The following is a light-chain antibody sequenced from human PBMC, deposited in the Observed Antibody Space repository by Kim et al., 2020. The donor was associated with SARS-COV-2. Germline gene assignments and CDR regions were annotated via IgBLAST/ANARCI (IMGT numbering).Light chain of an antibody. CDR1: SSNIGSNT. J-gene: IGLJ3*02. CDR2: SNN. CDR3: AGWDDSLNGWV. Sequence: GQRVTIACSGSSSNIGSNTVNWYQQLPGTAPKLRIYSNNQRPSGVPDRFSGSKSGTSASLAISGLQSEDEADYYCAGWDDSLNGWVFGGGTKLTVL. V-gene: IGLV1-44*01.